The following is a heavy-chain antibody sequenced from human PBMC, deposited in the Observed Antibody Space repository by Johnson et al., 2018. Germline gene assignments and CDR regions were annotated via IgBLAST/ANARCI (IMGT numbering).Heavy chain of an antibody. V-gene: IGHV1-69*01. Sequence: QVQLVESGAEVKKPGSSVKVSCKASGGTFRRYAISWVRQAPGQGLEWMGGIIPIFGTANYAQKFQGRVTITADGSTTAYMELSSLTSEDTAVYYCARGYYSDTSGYYPDYDAFDIWGQGTMVTVSS. D-gene: IGHD3-22*01. CDR1: GGTFRRYA. CDR2: IIPIFGTA. J-gene: IGHJ3*02. CDR3: ARGYYSDTSGYYPDYDAFDI.